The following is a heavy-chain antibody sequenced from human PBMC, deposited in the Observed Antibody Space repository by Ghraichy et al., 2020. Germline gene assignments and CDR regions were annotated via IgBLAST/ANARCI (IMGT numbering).Heavy chain of an antibody. CDR1: GYSFSNYA. J-gene: IGHJ4*02. CDR3: AREELGGRSTSGLVY. Sequence: ASEKVSCKASGYSFSNYAMTWVRQAPGQGLEWMGWINTNTGNPTYARGFTGRFVFSLDTSVSTAYLLISSLKAEDTAVYYCAREELGGRSTSGLVYWGQGTLVTVSS. V-gene: IGHV7-4-1*02. CDR2: INTNTGNP. D-gene: IGHD3-16*01.